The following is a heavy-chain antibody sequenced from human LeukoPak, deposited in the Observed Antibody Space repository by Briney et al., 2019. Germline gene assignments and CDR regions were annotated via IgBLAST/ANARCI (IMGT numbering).Heavy chain of an antibody. J-gene: IGHJ3*02. CDR2: ISHDGSNK. CDR1: GFTFNKYA. V-gene: IGHV3-30*04. CDR3: AKGIEMAMPDAFDI. Sequence: GTSLRLSCAASGFTFNKYAMQWVRQAPGKGLEWVAFISHDGSNKYYADSVKGRFTISRDNSKNTLYLQMNSLRAEDTAVYYCAKGIEMAMPDAFDIWGQGTMVTVSS. D-gene: IGHD5-24*01.